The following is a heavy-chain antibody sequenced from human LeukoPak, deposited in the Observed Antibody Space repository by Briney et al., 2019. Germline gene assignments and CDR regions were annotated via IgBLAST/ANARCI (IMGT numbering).Heavy chain of an antibody. CDR3: ARWANDGDYEDYFDY. Sequence: SETLSLTCTVSGGSISSYYWSWIRQPPGKGLEWIGYIYYSGSTNYNPSLKSRVTISVDTSKNQFSLKLSSVTAADTAVHYCARWANDGDYEDYFDYWGQGTLVTVSS. J-gene: IGHJ4*02. CDR2: IYYSGST. CDR1: GGSISSYY. V-gene: IGHV4-59*01. D-gene: IGHD4-17*01.